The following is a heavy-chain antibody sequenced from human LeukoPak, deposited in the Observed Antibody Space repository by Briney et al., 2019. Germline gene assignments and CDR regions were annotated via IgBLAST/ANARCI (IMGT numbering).Heavy chain of an antibody. CDR1: GLTFSISW. V-gene: IGHV3-7*03. CDR3: AREGASITGTVDAFDI. D-gene: IGHD1-20*01. Sequence: GGSLRLSCAASGLTFSISWMTWVRQAPGKGLEWVANIKEDGSVKNYVDSVRGRFTISRDNAKNSLYLELSSLRAEDTAVYYCAREGASITGTVDAFDIWGQGTMVTVSS. J-gene: IGHJ3*02. CDR2: IKEDGSVK.